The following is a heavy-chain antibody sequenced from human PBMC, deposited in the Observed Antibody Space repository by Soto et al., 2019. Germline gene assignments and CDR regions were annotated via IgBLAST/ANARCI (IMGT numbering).Heavy chain of an antibody. D-gene: IGHD2-2*01. Sequence: GGSLRLSCAASGFTFSNAWMSWVRQAPGKGLEWVGRIKSKTDGGTTDYAAPVKGRFTISRDDSKNTLYLQMNSLKTEDTAVYYCTTDAFVVVPAWAFDIWGQGTMVTVSS. CDR3: TTDAFVVVPAWAFDI. CDR1: GFTFSNAW. V-gene: IGHV3-15*01. J-gene: IGHJ3*02. CDR2: IKSKTDGGTT.